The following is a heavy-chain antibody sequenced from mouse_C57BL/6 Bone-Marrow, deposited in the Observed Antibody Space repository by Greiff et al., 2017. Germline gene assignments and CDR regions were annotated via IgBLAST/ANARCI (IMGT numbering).Heavy chain of an antibody. CDR1: GYSFTDYN. CDR2: INPNYGTT. Sequence: VQLKQSGPELVKPGASVKISCKVSGYSFTDYNMNWVKQRNGKSLEWIGVINPNYGTTSYNQKFKGKATLTVDKSSSTAYMQLNRLTSEDAAVDYSAIAGYYYGSSYEGYWGQGTTLTVSS. CDR3: AIAGYYYGSSYEGY. V-gene: IGHV1-39*01. D-gene: IGHD1-1*01. J-gene: IGHJ2*01.